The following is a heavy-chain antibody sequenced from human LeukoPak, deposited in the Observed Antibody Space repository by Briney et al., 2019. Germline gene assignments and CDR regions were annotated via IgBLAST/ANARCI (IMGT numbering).Heavy chain of an antibody. D-gene: IGHD2-2*01. Sequence: PGGSLSLSCASSGFTSSYYCMSWFRQAPGKVLEWVANIKQDGSEKYYVDSVKGRFTISRDNAKNALYLPTNSRRAEDTAVYYCAREGYCSSTSCPFDYWGQGTIVTVSS. CDR3: AREGYCSSTSCPFDY. J-gene: IGHJ4*02. V-gene: IGHV3-7*01. CDR2: IKQDGSEK. CDR1: GFTSSYYC.